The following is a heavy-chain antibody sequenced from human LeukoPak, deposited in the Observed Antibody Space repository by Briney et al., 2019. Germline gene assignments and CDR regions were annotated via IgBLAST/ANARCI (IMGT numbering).Heavy chain of an antibody. D-gene: IGHD2-2*01. J-gene: IGHJ6*03. CDR2: ISSSGSTI. Sequence: GGSLRLSCAASGFTFSDYYMSWIRQAPGKGLEWVSYISSSGSTIYYADSVKGRFTISRDNAKNSLYLQMNSLRAEDTAVYYCAREGVPAATYPYYYYYYMDVWGKGTTVTVSS. CDR1: GFTFSDYY. V-gene: IGHV3-11*01. CDR3: AREGVPAATYPYYYYYYMDV.